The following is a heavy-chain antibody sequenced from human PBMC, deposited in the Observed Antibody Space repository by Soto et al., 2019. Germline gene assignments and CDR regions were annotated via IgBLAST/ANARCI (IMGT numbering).Heavy chain of an antibody. CDR1: GGSISSYY. CDR3: AKGTGYSSGWYAIEFDY. CDR2: IYDSGIT. J-gene: IGHJ4*02. Sequence: SETLSLTCTVSGGSISSYYWSWIRQPPGKGLEWIGFIYDSGITYYNPSLKSRVAVSADTSKNQFSLRVNSVTAADTAVYYCAKGTGYSSGWYAIEFDYWGQGTLVTVSS. V-gene: IGHV4-59*06. D-gene: IGHD6-19*01.